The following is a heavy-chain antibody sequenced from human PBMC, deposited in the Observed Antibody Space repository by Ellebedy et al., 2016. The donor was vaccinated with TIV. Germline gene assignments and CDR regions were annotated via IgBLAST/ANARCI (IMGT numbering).Heavy chain of an antibody. Sequence: GESLKISXKGSGYSFTSYWISWVRQMPGKGLEWMGRIDPSDSYTNYSPSFQGHVTISADKSISTAYLQWSSLKASDTAMYYCARPSRKMIYYGSGSYHFDYWGQGTLVTVSS. CDR3: ARPSRKMIYYGSGSYHFDY. CDR1: GYSFTSYW. CDR2: IDPSDSYT. J-gene: IGHJ4*02. V-gene: IGHV5-10-1*01. D-gene: IGHD3-10*01.